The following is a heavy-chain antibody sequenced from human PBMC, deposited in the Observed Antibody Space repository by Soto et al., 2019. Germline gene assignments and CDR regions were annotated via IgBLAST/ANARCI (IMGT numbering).Heavy chain of an antibody. Sequence: SETLSLTCTVSGGSISSGYYYWSWIRQHPGKGLEWIGYIYYSGSTYYNPSLKSRVTISVDTSKNQFSLKLSSVTAADTAVYYCAREARGAVADTTYYYYGMDVWGQGTTVTVSS. CDR1: GGSISSGYYY. CDR3: AREARGAVADTTYYYYGMDV. CDR2: IYYSGST. D-gene: IGHD6-19*01. V-gene: IGHV4-31*03. J-gene: IGHJ6*02.